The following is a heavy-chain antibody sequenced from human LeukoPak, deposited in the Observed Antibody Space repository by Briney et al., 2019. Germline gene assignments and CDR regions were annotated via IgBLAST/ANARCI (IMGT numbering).Heavy chain of an antibody. Sequence: PSESLSLTCTVSGGSISSSSYYWGWIRQPPGKGLEWIGSIYYSGSTYYNPSLKSRATISVDTSKNQFSLKLSSVTAADTAVYYCARPGGSGSRWGSWGQGTLVTVSS. V-gene: IGHV4-39*01. CDR3: ARPGGSGSRWGS. CDR1: GGSISSSSYY. J-gene: IGHJ4*02. D-gene: IGHD3-10*01. CDR2: IYYSGST.